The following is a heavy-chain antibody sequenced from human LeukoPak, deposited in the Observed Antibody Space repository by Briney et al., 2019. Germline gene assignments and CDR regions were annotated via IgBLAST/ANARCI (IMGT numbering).Heavy chain of an antibody. J-gene: IGHJ4*02. D-gene: IGHD3-22*01. CDR3: ARLTYDSSTYRYYFDC. Sequence: SQTLSLTCTVSGGSISSGGYYWSWIRQPPGKGLEWIGYIYHSGSTYYNPSLKSRVTISADTSKNQFSLKLTSVTAADTAVFYSARLTYDSSTYRYYFDCWGQGTLLTVSS. CDR1: GGSISSGGYY. V-gene: IGHV4-30-2*01. CDR2: IYHSGST.